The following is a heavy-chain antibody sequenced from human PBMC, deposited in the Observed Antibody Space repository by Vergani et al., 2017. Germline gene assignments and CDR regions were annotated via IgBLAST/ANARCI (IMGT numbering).Heavy chain of an antibody. Sequence: EVQLLESGGGLVQPGGSLRLSCAASGFTFSRYAMSWVRQAPGKGLEWVSAISGSGGSTYYADTVKGRFTISRDNSKNTLYLQMNSLRAEGTAVYYCANDTPGFFYYWGQGTLVTVSS. CDR1: GFTFSRYA. CDR3: ANDTPGFFYY. V-gene: IGHV3-23*01. J-gene: IGHJ4*02. CDR2: ISGSGGST.